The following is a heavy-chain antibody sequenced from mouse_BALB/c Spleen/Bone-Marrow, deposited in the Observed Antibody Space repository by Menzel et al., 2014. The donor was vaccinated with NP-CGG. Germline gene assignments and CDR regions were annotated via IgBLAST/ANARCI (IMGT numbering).Heavy chain of an antibody. V-gene: IGHV14-3*02. D-gene: IGHD2-2*01. CDR2: IDPANGNT. Sequence: DVKLVESGAELVKPGASVKLSCTASGFNIEDTYVHWVKQRPEQGLEWIGRIDPANGNTKYDPKFQDKATVTSDTSSNTAYLHLNSLTSEDTAVYYCAEGYDSWFAYWGQGTLVTVSA. J-gene: IGHJ3*01. CDR1: GFNIEDTY. CDR3: AEGYDSWFAY.